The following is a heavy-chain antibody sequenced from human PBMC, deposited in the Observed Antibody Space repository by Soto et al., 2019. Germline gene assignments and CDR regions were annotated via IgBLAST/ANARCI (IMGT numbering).Heavy chain of an antibody. CDR2: INSDGSST. V-gene: IGHV3-74*01. D-gene: IGHD2-8*01. J-gene: IGHJ3*02. CDR3: ARACCTNGVCYPDDAFDI. CDR1: GFTFSSYW. Sequence: GGSLRLSCAASGFTFSSYWMHWVRQAPGKGLVWVSRINSDGSSTSYADSVKGRFTISRDKAKNTLYLQMNSLRAEDTAVYYCARACCTNGVCYPDDAFDIWGQGTMVTVSS.